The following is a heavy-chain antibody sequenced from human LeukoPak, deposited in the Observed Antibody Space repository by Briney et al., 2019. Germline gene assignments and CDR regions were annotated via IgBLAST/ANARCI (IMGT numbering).Heavy chain of an antibody. CDR3: SREIATAGNWFDP. CDR1: GGSISSNPYY. V-gene: IGHV4-39*07. J-gene: IGHJ5*02. CDR2: MHYSGST. D-gene: IGHD6-13*01. Sequence: SETLSLTCTVSGGSISSNPYYWGWIRQPPGKGLEWIGSMHYSGSTYYNPSLKSRVTISVDRSKNQFSLKLSSVAAADTAVYYCSREIATAGNWFDPWGQGTLVTVSS.